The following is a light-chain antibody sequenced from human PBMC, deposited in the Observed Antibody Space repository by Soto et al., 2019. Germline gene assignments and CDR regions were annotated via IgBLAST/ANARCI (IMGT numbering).Light chain of an antibody. V-gene: IGKV3-20*01. J-gene: IGKJ1*01. CDR3: LHHGSSLWT. CDR2: GAT. Sequence: EVVLTQSPATLSLSPGERATLSCRSSQSFSILLAWYQQKPGQAPRLLIHGATTRATGIPARFSGSGSGTDFTLTISRLEPEDFAMYYCLHHGSSLWTFGQGTKVDI. CDR1: QSFSIL.